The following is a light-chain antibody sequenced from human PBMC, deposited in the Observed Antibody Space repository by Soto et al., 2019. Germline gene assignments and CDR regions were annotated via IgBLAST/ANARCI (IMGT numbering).Light chain of an antibody. CDR1: SGDVGAYDY. CDR3: SSYTTTDPYV. V-gene: IGLV2-14*01. CDR2: EVS. J-gene: IGLJ1*01. Sequence: QSALTQPASVSGCPGQSIRISCTGTSGDVGAYDYVSWYQQHPGKAPKYLIYEVSNRPSGVSDRFSGSKSGTTASLTISGLQAEDEADYYCSSYTTTDPYVFGTGTKVTVL.